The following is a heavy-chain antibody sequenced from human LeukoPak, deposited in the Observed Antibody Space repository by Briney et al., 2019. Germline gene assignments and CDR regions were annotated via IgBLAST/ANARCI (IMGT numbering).Heavy chain of an antibody. V-gene: IGHV3-11*04. Sequence: GGSLRLSCAASGFTFSDYYMSWIRQAPGKGLEWVSSISSSGSTIYYADSVKGRFTISRDNAKNSLYLQMNSLRAEDTAIYYCARAGFLITFGGVISWGQGTLVTVSS. D-gene: IGHD3-16*02. J-gene: IGHJ5*02. CDR2: ISSSGSTI. CDR1: GFTFSDYY. CDR3: ARAGFLITFGGVIS.